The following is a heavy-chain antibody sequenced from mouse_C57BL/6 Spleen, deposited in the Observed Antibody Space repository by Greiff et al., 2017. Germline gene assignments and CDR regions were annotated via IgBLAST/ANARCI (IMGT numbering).Heavy chain of an antibody. Sequence: VQLQQSGAELIKPGASVKISCKATGYTFTGYWIEWVKQRPGHGLEWIGEILPGSGNTNYNEKFKGKATFTADTSSSTAYMQLSSLTTEDSAIDSCSRRTPFDDWGQGTTLTVSS. CDR2: ILPGSGNT. CDR1: GYTFTGYW. CDR3: SRRTPFDD. V-gene: IGHV1-9*01. J-gene: IGHJ2*01.